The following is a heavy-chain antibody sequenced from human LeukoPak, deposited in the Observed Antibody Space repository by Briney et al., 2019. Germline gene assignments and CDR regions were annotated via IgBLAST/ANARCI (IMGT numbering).Heavy chain of an antibody. CDR3: ARSLDY. J-gene: IGHJ4*02. Sequence: GGSLRLSCTASGFTFGDYVMSWFRQAPGKGLEWVSYISSSSSTIYYADSVKGRFTISRDNAKNSLYLQMNSLRAEDTAVYYCARSLDYWGQGILVTVSS. CDR1: GFTFGDYV. V-gene: IGHV3-48*01. CDR2: ISSSSSTI.